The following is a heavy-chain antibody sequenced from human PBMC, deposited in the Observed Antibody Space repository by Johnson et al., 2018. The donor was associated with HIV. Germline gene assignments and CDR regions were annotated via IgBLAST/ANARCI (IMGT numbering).Heavy chain of an antibody. Sequence: VQLVESGGVVVQPGGSLRLSCAASGFTFDDYAMHWVRQAPGKGLDWVSLISWDGGSTYYADSVKGRFTISRDNSKNSLYLQMNSLSAEDTAVYYCARAPGWNDVWGAFDIWGQGTMVTVSS. D-gene: IGHD1-1*01. CDR1: GFTFDDYA. J-gene: IGHJ3*02. V-gene: IGHV3-43D*03. CDR3: ARAPGWNDVWGAFDI. CDR2: ISWDGGST.